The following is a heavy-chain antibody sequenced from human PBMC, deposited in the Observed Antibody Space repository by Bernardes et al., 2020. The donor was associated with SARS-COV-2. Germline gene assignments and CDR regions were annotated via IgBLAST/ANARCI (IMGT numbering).Heavy chain of an antibody. CDR3: AKDTGDYDFWSGQNWFDP. CDR1: GFTFSSYG. J-gene: IGHJ5*02. D-gene: IGHD3-3*01. V-gene: IGHV3-30*18. CDR2: ISYDGSNK. Sequence: VGSLILSCAASGFTFSSYGMHWVRQAPGKGLEWVAVISYDGSNKYYADSVKGRFTISRDNSKNTLYLQMNSLRAEDTAVYYCAKDTGDYDFWSGQNWFDPWGQGTLV.